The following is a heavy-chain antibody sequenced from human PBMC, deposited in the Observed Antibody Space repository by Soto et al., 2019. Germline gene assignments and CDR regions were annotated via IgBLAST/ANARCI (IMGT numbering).Heavy chain of an antibody. Sequence: ASVKVSCKASGGTFSSYAISWVRQAPGQGLEWMGGIIPIFGTANYAQKFQGRVTITADESTSTAYMELSSLRSEDTAVYYCATRGGYCISTSCYVTRYGRYYYYGMDVWGQGTTVTVSS. CDR1: GGTFSSYA. V-gene: IGHV1-69*13. CDR2: IIPIFGTA. CDR3: ATRGGYCISTSCYVTRYGRYYYYGMDV. J-gene: IGHJ6*02. D-gene: IGHD2-2*01.